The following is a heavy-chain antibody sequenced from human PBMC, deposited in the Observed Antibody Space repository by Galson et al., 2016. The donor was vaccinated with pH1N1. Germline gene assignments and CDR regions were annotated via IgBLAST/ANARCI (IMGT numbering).Heavy chain of an antibody. V-gene: IGHV4-4*02. CDR3: ARAGGDYGGAGQYKYFDT. CDR2: IYHIGGT. J-gene: IGHJ5*02. Sequence: SETLSLTCAVSGGSIRSSNWWSWVRQPPGKGLEWIGEIYHIGGTNYNPSLKSRVTISLDKSKNHFSLNLASVTAADTAVYYCARAGGDYGGAGQYKYFDTWGQGTLVTVSS. CDR1: GGSIRSSNW. D-gene: IGHD4-23*01.